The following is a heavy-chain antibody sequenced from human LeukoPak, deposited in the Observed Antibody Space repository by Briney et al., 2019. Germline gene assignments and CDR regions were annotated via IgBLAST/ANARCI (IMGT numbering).Heavy chain of an antibody. V-gene: IGHV3-21*04. D-gene: IGHD2-2*01. CDR1: GFTFSSYS. CDR3: ALYQQQPRLGSDY. J-gene: IGHJ4*02. CDR2: IRSSSSYI. Sequence: PGGSLRLSCAASGFTFSSYSMNWVRQAPGKGLEWVSSIRSSSSYIYYVDSVKGRFTISRDNSKNTLSLQMSSLRVDDTAIYSCALYQQQPRLGSDYWGQGTLVTVSS.